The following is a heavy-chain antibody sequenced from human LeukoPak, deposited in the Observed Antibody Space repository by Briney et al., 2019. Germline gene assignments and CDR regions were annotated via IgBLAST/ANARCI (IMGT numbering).Heavy chain of an antibody. J-gene: IGHJ4*02. Sequence: PGGSLRLSCAASGFTFSSYAMHWVRQAPGKGLEWVAVISYDGSNKYYADSVKGRLTISRDNSKNTLYLQMNSLRAEDTAVYYCARARDGNRYYFDYWGQGTLVTVSS. V-gene: IGHV3-30-3*01. D-gene: IGHD4-23*01. CDR2: ISYDGSNK. CDR3: ARARDGNRYYFDY. CDR1: GFTFSSYA.